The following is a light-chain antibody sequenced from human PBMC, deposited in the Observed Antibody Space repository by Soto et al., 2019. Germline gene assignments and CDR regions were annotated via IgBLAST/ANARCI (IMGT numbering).Light chain of an antibody. J-gene: IGKJ5*01. CDR2: GAK. V-gene: IGKV1-39*01. Sequence: DSQMTHTPSFLSESVGDRLTITCLASQSISNYLNWYEQKPGKXPNXXIFGAKTLQSGVPSRFSVILYGTAGTINITTLQTEDGAIYYGQQWHATPLTFGQGTRLDIK. CDR3: QQWHATPLT. CDR1: QSISNY.